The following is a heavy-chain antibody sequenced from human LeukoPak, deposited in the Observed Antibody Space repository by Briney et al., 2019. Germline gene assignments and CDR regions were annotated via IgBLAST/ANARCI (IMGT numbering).Heavy chain of an antibody. V-gene: IGHV3-7*01. J-gene: IGHJ4*02. D-gene: IGHD3-22*01. Sequence: GGSLRLSCVASGFTFSKYCMTWVRQAPGKGLEWVANIKQDGSEKYYVDSVKGRFTISRDNAENSLYLQMNSLRAEDTAVYYCARALYYYDKSGFDYWGQGSLVTVSS. CDR1: GFTFSKYC. CDR2: IKQDGSEK. CDR3: ARALYYYDKSGFDY.